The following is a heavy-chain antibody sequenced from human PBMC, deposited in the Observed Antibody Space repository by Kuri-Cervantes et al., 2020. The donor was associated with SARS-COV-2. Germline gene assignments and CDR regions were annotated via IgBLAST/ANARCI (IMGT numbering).Heavy chain of an antibody. J-gene: IGHJ6*03. V-gene: IGHV1-2*02. D-gene: IGHD3-3*01. CDR2: INPNSGGT. CDR1: GYTLTELS. Sequence: ASVKVTCKVSGYTLTELSMHWVRQAPGKGLEWMGWINPNSGGTNYAQKFQGRVTMTRDTSISTAYMELSRLRSDDAAVYYCARGVTIFGVVSYYYYMDVWGKGTTVTVSS. CDR3: ARGVTIFGVVSYYYYMDV.